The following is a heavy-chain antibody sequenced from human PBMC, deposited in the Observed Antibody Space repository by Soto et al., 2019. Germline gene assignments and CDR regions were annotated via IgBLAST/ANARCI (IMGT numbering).Heavy chain of an antibody. CDR1: GFTFSSYG. J-gene: IGHJ6*02. D-gene: IGHD3-10*01. V-gene: IGHV3-33*01. CDR3: ARDELQYYYYGMDV. CDR2: IWYDGSNK. Sequence: QVQLVESGGGVVQPGRSLRLSCAASGFTFSSYGMHWVRQAPGKGLEWVAVIWYDGSNKYYADSVKGRFTISRDNSKKTLYLQMTSLRAEETAVYYCARDELQYYYYGMDVWGQGTTVTVSS.